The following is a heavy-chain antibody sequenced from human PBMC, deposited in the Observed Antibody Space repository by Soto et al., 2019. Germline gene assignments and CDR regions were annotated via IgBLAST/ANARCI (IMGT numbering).Heavy chain of an antibody. CDR1: GFTFSSDG. CDR3: AKDVRC. Sequence: GGSLRLSCAASGFTFSSDGMHWVRQAPGKGLEWVAVIWDGGSTKYYADSVKGRFTISRDNSRNTVYLQMNSLRGEDTAVYYCAKDVRCRGQGTMVTVSS. V-gene: IGHV3-33*06. CDR2: IWDGGSTK. J-gene: IGHJ3*01.